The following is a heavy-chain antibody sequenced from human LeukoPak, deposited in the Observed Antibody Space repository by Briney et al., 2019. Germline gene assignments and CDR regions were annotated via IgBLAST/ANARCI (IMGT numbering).Heavy chain of an antibody. CDR2: LYYRGST. V-gene: IGHV4-61*01. J-gene: IGHJ4*02. Sequence: SETLSLTCTVSGGSISTDSFFWSWIRQPPGKGPEWIGSLYYRGSTSCNPSLESRVTISVDTSKNQFSLKLTSVTAADTAIYYCARVALDCFGGRGCRLFDYWGRGTLVTVSS. D-gene: IGHD2-21*01. CDR1: GGSISTDSFF. CDR3: ARVALDCFGGRGCRLFDY.